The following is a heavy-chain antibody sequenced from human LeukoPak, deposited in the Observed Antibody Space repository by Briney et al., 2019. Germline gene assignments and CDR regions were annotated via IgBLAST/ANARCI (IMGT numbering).Heavy chain of an antibody. CDR3: ARKSGSSLSPYAFDI. D-gene: IGHD1-26*01. J-gene: IGHJ3*02. V-gene: IGHV1-2*02. CDR2: INPNSGGT. Sequence: GASVKVSCKASGYTFTGYYMHWVRQAPGQGLEWMGWINPNSGGTNYAQKFQGRVTMTRDTSISTAYMKLSRLRSDDTAVYYCARKSGSSLSPYAFDIWGQGTMVTVSS. CDR1: GYTFTGYY.